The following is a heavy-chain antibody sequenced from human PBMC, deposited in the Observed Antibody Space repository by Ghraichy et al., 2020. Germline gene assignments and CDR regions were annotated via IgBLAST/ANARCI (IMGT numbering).Heavy chain of an antibody. D-gene: IGHD3-3*01. Sequence: SETLSLTCAVYGGSFSGYYWSWIRQPPGKGLEWIGEINHSGSTNYNPSLKSRVTISVDTSKNQFSLKLSSVTAADTAVYYCARGYYDFWSGYYTRVLHWFDPWGQGTLVTVSS. CDR2: INHSGST. V-gene: IGHV4-34*01. CDR3: ARGYYDFWSGYYTRVLHWFDP. J-gene: IGHJ5*02. CDR1: GGSFSGYY.